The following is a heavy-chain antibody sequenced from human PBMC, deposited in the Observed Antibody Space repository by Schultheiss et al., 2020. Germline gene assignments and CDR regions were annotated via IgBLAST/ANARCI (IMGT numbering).Heavy chain of an antibody. CDR3: ASGGRGWYGGWLEY. D-gene: IGHD6-19*01. Sequence: GASLKISCAASGFSLDDHAMHWVRQVPGKGLEWVSVFWNPGNTAHADTVKGRFTISRDNSKNTLYLQMNSLRAEDTAVYYCASGGRGWYGGWLEYWGQGTLVTVSS. CDR2: FWNPGNT. CDR1: GFSLDDHA. J-gene: IGHJ4*02. V-gene: IGHV3-53*01.